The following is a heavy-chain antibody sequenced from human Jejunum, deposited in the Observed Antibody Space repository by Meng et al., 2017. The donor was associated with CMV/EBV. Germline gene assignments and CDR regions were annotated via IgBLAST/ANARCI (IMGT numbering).Heavy chain of an antibody. D-gene: IGHD6-19*01. CDR1: SKSHS. J-gene: IGHJ4*02. CDR3: ARGSQVVAGVEDHYLDY. Sequence: SKSHSISWLREVPGQGVEWMGRIIPRVGIPNYIPKFQGKITISADKSTNTAYLEVTSLTSEDTAMYYCARGSQVVAGVEDHYLDYWGQGSLVTVSS. CDR2: IIPRVGIP. V-gene: IGHV1-69*04.